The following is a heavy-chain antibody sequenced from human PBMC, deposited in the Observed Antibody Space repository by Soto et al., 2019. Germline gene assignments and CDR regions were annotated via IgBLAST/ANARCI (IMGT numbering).Heavy chain of an antibody. CDR3: ARVQGYSYGYIDY. Sequence: ASETLSLTCTVSGGSISSSSYYWGWIRQPPGKGLEWIGSIYYSGSTYYNPSLKSRVTISVDTSKNQFSLKLSSVTAADTAVYYCARVQGYSYGYIDYWGQGTLVTVS. CDR2: IYYSGST. CDR1: GGSISSSSYY. D-gene: IGHD5-18*01. J-gene: IGHJ4*02. V-gene: IGHV4-39*01.